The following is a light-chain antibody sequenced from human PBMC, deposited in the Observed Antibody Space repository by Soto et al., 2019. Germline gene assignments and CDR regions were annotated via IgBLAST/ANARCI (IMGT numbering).Light chain of an antibody. J-gene: IGLJ3*02. CDR3: QSYDTSLSGWV. CDR2: GNS. CDR1: SSNIGAGYD. V-gene: IGLV1-40*01. Sequence: QSVLTQPPSMSGAPGQRVTISCTRSSSNIGAGYDVHWYQQLPGTAPKLLIYGNSNRPSGVPDRFSGSKSGTSASLAITGLQAEDEADYYCQSYDTSLSGWVFGGGTKLTVL.